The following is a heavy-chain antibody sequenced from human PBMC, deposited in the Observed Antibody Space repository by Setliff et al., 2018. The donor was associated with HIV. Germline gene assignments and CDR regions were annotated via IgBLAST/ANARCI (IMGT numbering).Heavy chain of an antibody. CDR1: RFTFSSHA. CDR3: ARDSAAWVTELGILGY. CDR2: ISYDGTNK. D-gene: IGHD3-3*01. V-gene: IGHV3-30*04. Sequence: PGGSLRLSCAASRFTFSSHAMHWVRQAPGKGLEWVAVISYDGTNKYYADSVKGRFTISRDNSKNTLYLQMTGLRLDDTAVYYCARDSAAWVTELGILGYWGQGTLVTVSS. J-gene: IGHJ4*02.